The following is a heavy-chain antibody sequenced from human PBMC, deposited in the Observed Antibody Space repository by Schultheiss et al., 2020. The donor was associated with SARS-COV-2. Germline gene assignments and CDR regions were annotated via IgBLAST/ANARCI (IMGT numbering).Heavy chain of an antibody. Sequence: ASVKVSCKASGYTFTSYDINWVRQAPGQGLEWMGWISAYNGNTNYAQKLQGRVTMTTDTSTSTAYMELRSLRSDDTAVYYCARVASSPFLAVAAPDYWGQGTLVTVSS. CDR1: GYTFTSYD. D-gene: IGHD6-19*01. V-gene: IGHV1-18*01. CDR3: ARVASSPFLAVAAPDY. J-gene: IGHJ4*02. CDR2: ISAYNGNT.